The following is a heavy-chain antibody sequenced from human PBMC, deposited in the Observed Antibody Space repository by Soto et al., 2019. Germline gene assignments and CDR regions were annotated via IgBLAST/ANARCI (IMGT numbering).Heavy chain of an antibody. J-gene: IGHJ5*02. D-gene: IGHD2-21*01. Sequence: ASVKVSCKASGYTFTSYAMHWVRQAPGQRLEWMGYINTGNGNTKYSQNFQGRVTVTRDTSANTAYMDLSSVTFEDTAVYFCVRDGLGGNSERYFNPWGQGTLVTVSS. CDR3: VRDGLGGNSERYFNP. CDR1: GYTFTSYA. CDR2: INTGNGNT. V-gene: IGHV1-3*04.